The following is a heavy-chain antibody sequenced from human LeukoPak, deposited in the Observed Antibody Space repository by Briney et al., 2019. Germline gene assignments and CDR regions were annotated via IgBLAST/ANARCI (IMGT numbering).Heavy chain of an antibody. CDR1: GFTFSSYG. J-gene: IGHJ4*02. D-gene: IGHD6-13*01. Sequence: GRSLRLSCAASGFTFSSYGMHWVRQAPGKGLEWVSSISSSSSYIYYADSVKGRFTISRDNAKDSLYLQMNSLRAEDTAVYYCARASWSSSWYGGGDFDYWGQGTLVTVSS. CDR3: ARASWSSSWYGGGDFDY. CDR2: ISSSSSYI. V-gene: IGHV3-21*01.